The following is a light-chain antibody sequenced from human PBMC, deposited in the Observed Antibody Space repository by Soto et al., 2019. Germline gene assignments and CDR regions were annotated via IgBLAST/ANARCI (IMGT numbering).Light chain of an antibody. J-gene: IGLJ1*01. Sequence: QSALTQPPSASGSPGQSVTISCAGTSNNVGSYDYVSWYRQHPGQAPKLLIYEVTKRPSGVPDRFSGSKSGNTASLTVSGLQAEDEADYYCSSYAGSNNYVFGTGTKVTVL. CDR1: SNNVGSYDY. CDR3: SSYAGSNNYV. CDR2: EVT. V-gene: IGLV2-8*01.